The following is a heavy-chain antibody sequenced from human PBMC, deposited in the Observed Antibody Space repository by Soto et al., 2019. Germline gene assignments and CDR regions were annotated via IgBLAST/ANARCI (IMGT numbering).Heavy chain of an antibody. D-gene: IGHD5-18*01. V-gene: IGHV1-69*13. CDR3: ARGHPVRYSYGRLDWFDP. CDR1: GGTFSSYA. J-gene: IGHJ5*02. Sequence: GASVKVSCKASGGTFSSYAISWVRQAPGQGLEWMVGIIPIFGTANYAQKFQGRVTITADESTSTAYMELSSLRSEDTAVYYCARGHPVRYSYGRLDWFDPWGQGTLVTVSS. CDR2: IIPIFGTA.